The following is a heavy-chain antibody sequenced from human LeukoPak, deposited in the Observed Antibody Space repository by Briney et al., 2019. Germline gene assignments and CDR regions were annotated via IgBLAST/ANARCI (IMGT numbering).Heavy chain of an antibody. Sequence: GESLKISCKGSGYSFTSYWIGWVRQMPGKGLEWMGIIYPGDSDTRYSPSFQGQVTISADKSISTAYLQWSSLKASNTAMYYCATQYVIAAADIDAFDIWGQGTMVTVSS. CDR1: GYSFTSYW. CDR3: ATQYVIAAADIDAFDI. J-gene: IGHJ3*02. CDR2: IYPGDSDT. V-gene: IGHV5-51*01. D-gene: IGHD6-13*01.